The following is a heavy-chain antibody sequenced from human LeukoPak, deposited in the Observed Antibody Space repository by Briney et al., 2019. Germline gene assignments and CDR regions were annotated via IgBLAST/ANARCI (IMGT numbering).Heavy chain of an antibody. Sequence: SETLSLTCAVYGGSFSGYYWSWIRRPPGKGLEWIGEINHSGSTNYNPSLKSRVTISVDTSKNQFSLKLSSVTAADTAVYYCARVGCSSTSCNDYWGQGTLVTVSS. D-gene: IGHD2-2*01. CDR3: ARVGCSSTSCNDY. CDR1: GGSFSGYY. V-gene: IGHV4-34*01. J-gene: IGHJ4*02. CDR2: INHSGST.